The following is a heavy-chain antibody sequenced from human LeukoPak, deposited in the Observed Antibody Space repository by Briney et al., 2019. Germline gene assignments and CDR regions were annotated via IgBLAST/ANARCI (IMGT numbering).Heavy chain of an antibody. CDR3: ARGGSSWNNWFDP. V-gene: IGHV4-4*07. J-gene: IGHJ5*02. D-gene: IGHD6-13*01. Sequence: PETLSLTCTVSGGSINSYYWSWIRQPAGKGLDWIGRIYSSGSTNYNPSLKSRVIMSVDTSKNQFSLKLSSMTAADTAVYYCARGGSSWNNWFDPWGQGTLVTVSS. CDR1: GGSINSYY. CDR2: IYSSGST.